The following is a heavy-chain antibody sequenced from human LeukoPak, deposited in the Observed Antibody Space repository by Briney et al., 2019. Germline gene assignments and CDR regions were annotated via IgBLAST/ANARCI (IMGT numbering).Heavy chain of an antibody. Sequence: GASVKVSCKASGYTFTGYYMHWVRQAPGQGLEWMGWINPNRGGTNYAQKFQGGVTMTRDTSSSTAYMELSRLRSDDTAVYYCARPDSSGYYYGYWGQGTLVTVSS. J-gene: IGHJ4*02. CDR3: ARPDSSGYYYGY. CDR1: GYTFTGYY. D-gene: IGHD3-22*01. V-gene: IGHV1-2*02. CDR2: INPNRGGT.